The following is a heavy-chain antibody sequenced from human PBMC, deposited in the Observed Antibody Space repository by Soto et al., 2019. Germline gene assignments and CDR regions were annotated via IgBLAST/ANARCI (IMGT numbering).Heavy chain of an antibody. V-gene: IGHV3-30-3*01. CDR3: VREEKGMGYFDY. Sequence: QVQLVESGGGVVQPGRSLRLSCAASGFTFSRFAMHWVRQAPGKGLEWVAVMSYDGSNKYYADSVKGRFTISRDNSKSTLYLQMNSLRVEDTAVYYCVREEKGMGYFDYWGQGALVTVSS. J-gene: IGHJ4*02. CDR2: MSYDGSNK. CDR1: GFTFSRFA. D-gene: IGHD6-13*01.